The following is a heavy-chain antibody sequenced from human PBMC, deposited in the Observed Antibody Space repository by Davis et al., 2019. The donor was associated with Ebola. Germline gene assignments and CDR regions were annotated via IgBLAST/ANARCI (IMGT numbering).Heavy chain of an antibody. CDR3: VRVYSGSYDP. J-gene: IGHJ5*02. V-gene: IGHV3-7*01. CDR2: IKQGGDEK. CDR1: GFTFSDYY. Sequence: GESLKIPCAASGFTFSDYYMSWVRQAPGKGLEWVANIKQGGDEKYYVDSVKGRFIISSDDAKHSLYLQMNSLRAEDTAVYYCVRVYSGSYDPWGQGTLVTVSS. D-gene: IGHD1-26*01.